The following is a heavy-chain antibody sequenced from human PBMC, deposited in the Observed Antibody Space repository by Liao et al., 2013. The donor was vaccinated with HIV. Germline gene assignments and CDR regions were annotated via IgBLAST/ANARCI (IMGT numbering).Heavy chain of an antibody. V-gene: IGHV4-61*02. CDR1: GGPISSGPYY. CDR2: IYTSWST. CDR3: ARDKDRWGWQWFDP. J-gene: IGHJ5*02. Sequence: QVQLQESGPGLVRPSQTLSLTCTVSGGPISSGPYYWSWIRQPAGKGLEWIGRIYTSWSTNYNPSLRSRATISMDTSKNQFSLKLRSVTAADTAVYYCARDKDRWGWQWFDPWGQGTLVTVSS. D-gene: IGHD2-21*01.